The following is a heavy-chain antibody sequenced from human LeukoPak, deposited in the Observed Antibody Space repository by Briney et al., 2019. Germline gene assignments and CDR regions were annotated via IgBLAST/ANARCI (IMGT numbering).Heavy chain of an antibody. V-gene: IGHV4-39*01. CDR1: GGSISSSSYY. CDR2: IYYNGST. D-gene: IGHD5-24*01. CDR3: ARLRQVDGYKYYFDY. J-gene: IGHJ4*02. Sequence: SETLSLTCTVSGGSISSSSYYWGWIRQPPGKGLEWIGSIYYNGSTYYNPSLKSRVTISVDTSKNQFSLKLSSVTAADTAVYYCARLRQVDGYKYYFDYWGQGTLVTVSS.